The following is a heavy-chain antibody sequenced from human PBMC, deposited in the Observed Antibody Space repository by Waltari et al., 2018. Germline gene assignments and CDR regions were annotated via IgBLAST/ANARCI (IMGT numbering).Heavy chain of an antibody. J-gene: IGHJ4*02. V-gene: IGHV1-69*01. CDR2: IIPIFGTP. CDR3: ARDTLIVGGTLGDY. Sequence: QVQLVQSGAEVKKPGSSVKVSCKASGGTVRKPAHNWGREAPGQGLEWMGGIIPIFGTPKYAQKFQGRVTISADESTSTAYMELTNLRYDDTAMYYCARDTLIVGGTLGDYWGQGTLVTVSS. CDR1: GGTVRKPA. D-gene: IGHD1-26*01.